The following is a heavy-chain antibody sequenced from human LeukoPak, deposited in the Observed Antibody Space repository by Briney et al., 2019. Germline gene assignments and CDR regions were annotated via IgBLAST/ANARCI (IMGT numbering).Heavy chain of an antibody. V-gene: IGHV3-53*01. CDR2: IYAAGTT. Sequence: PPGSPCLSCAASGFTVSRNYMSWVRQAPGRGLEWVSLIYAAGTTSYADSVKGRFTISRDNSKNTLYLQMNSLRAEDTAVYYCARETKPPIATTKGDYWGDGTLAPVSS. CDR1: GFTVSRNY. D-gene: IGHD1-1*01. J-gene: IGHJ4*03. CDR3: ARETKPPIATTKGDY.